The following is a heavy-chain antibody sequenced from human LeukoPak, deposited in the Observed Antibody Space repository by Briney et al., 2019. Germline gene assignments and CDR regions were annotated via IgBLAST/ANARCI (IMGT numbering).Heavy chain of an antibody. CDR1: GFSSSFSDYY. J-gene: IGHJ5*02. CDR3: ARAATGSNGYYYL. Sequence: PGGSLRLSCAASGFSSSFSDYYMSWLRQAQGKGLEWVTYISGSGNTIYYADSVKGRFTISRDNAKSSLFLQMSSLRAEDTAVYYCARAATGSNGYYYLWGQGTLVTVSS. D-gene: IGHD3-22*01. CDR2: ISGSGNTI. V-gene: IGHV3-11*04.